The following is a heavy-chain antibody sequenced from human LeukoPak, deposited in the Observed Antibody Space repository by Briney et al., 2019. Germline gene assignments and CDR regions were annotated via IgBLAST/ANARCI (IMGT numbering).Heavy chain of an antibody. CDR1: GYTFTSYD. CDR3: ARVSLGDYVHFDY. Sequence: ASVKVSCKASGYTFTSYDINWVRLATGQGLEWMGWMNPNSGNTGYAQKFQGRVTMTRNTSISTAYMELSSLRSEDTAVYYCARVSLGDYVHFDYWGQGTLVTVSS. CDR2: MNPNSGNT. D-gene: IGHD4-17*01. V-gene: IGHV1-8*01. J-gene: IGHJ4*02.